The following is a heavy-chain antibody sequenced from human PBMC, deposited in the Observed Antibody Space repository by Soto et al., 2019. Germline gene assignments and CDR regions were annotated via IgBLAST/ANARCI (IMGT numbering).Heavy chain of an antibody. V-gene: IGHV3-21*01. D-gene: IGHD3-3*01. Sequence: GGSLRLSCAASGFTFSSYSMNWVRQAPGKGLEWVSSISSSSSYIYYADSVKGRFTISRDNAKNSLYLQMNSLRAEDTAVYYCARDSGPIFGVVQDYWGQGTLVTVSS. CDR2: ISSSSSYI. J-gene: IGHJ4*02. CDR1: GFTFSSYS. CDR3: ARDSGPIFGVVQDY.